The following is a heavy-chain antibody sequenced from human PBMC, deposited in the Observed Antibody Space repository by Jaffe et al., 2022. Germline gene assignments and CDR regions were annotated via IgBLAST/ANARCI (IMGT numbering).Heavy chain of an antibody. D-gene: IGHD2-15*01. CDR3: ARGGARSNIVVVVAATDNWFDP. CDR2: ISAYNGNT. V-gene: IGHV1-18*01. Sequence: QVQLVQSGAEVKKPGASVKVSCKASGYTFTSYGISWVRQAPGQGLEWMGWISAYNGNTNYAQKLQGRVTMTTDTSTSTAYMELRSLRSDDTAVYYCARGGARSNIVVVVAATDNWFDPWGQGTLVTVSS. J-gene: IGHJ5*02. CDR1: GYTFTSYG.